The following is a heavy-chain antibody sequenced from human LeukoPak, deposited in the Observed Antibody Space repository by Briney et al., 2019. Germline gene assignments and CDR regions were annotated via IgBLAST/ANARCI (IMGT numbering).Heavy chain of an antibody. D-gene: IGHD4-23*01. CDR1: GYTFTNYD. Sequence: ASVKVSCKASGYTFTNYDINWVRQATGQGLEWMGWMNPDTGDTGYARKFQGRVTITRDTSISTAYMELSSLTSEDTAVYYCSRGVATDYWGQGTLVTVSS. CDR3: SRGVATDY. V-gene: IGHV1-8*03. CDR2: MNPDTGDT. J-gene: IGHJ4*02.